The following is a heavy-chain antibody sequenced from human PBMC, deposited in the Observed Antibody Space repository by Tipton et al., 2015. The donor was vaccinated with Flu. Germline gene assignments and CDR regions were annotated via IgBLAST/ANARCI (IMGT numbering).Heavy chain of an antibody. CDR3: ARDQGFGGGLAYDYYGLDVWGQGATDTVSGMDV. J-gene: IGHJ6*02. V-gene: IGHV4-31*03. CDR2: MYYSGGT. D-gene: IGHD3-10*01. Sequence: TLSLTCSVSGGSISSGGAYWTWIRQRPGEGLEWIGCMYYSGGTYNNPSLKSRITMSVDTSKNQFSLKLHSVTAADTAVYYCARDQGFGGGLAYDYYGLDVWGQGATDTVSGMDVWGQGATVTVSS. CDR1: GGSISSGGAY.